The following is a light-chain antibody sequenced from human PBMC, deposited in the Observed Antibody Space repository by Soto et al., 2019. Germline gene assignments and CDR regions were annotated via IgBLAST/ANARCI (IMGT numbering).Light chain of an antibody. J-gene: IGLJ1*01. Sequence: QSVLTRVGSVSGSPGQSVPISKTETSSDVGSYNRVSWYQQPPGTAPKLMIYEVSNRPSGVPDRFSGSKSGNTASLTISGLQAEDEADYYCSSYTSSSTYVFGTGTRSPS. V-gene: IGLV2-18*02. CDR3: SSYTSSSTYV. CDR1: SSDVGSYNR. CDR2: EVS.